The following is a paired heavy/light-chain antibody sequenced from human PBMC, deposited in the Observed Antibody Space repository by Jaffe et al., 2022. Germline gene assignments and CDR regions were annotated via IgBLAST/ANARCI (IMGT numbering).Heavy chain of an antibody. CDR3: ANCQPTDSGNYVPADSWFDS. D-gene: IGHD4-17*01. CDR2: ISASDDNT. CDR1: GFTFSTYT. J-gene: IGHJ5*01. V-gene: IGHV3-23*01. Sequence: EVHLLESGGGLVQPGGSLRLSCAASGFTFSTYTLTWVRQAPGKGLEWVSSISASDDNTYYADSVKGRFTISRDNSKNTLYLQMTSLRAEDTAIYYCANCQPTDSGNYVPADSWFDSWGQGTLVTVSS.
Light chain of an antibody. CDR3: QSYDSGLSAWV. CDR1: IYNIGAGYD. J-gene: IGLJ3*02. CDR2: ANN. V-gene: IGLV1-40*01. Sequence: QSVLTQPPSVSGAPGQKVTISCTGSIYNIGAGYDVHWYQHLPGTAPKLLMYANNNRPSGVPDRFSGSKSGASASLAITGLQADDEADYYCQSYDSGLSAWVFGGGTKLTVL.